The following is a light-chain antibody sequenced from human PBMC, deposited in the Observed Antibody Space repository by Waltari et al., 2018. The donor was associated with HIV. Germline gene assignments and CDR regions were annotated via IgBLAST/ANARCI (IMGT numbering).Light chain of an antibody. CDR2: QDK. Sequence: SYELTQPPSVSVSPGQTASITCSGDKLGDKYACWYQQKPGQSPVVVIYQDKTRPSGIPERFSGSNSENTATLTISGTQAMDEADYYCQAWDTSSVLFGGGTKLTVL. CDR1: KLGDKY. V-gene: IGLV3-1*01. CDR3: QAWDTSSVL. J-gene: IGLJ2*01.